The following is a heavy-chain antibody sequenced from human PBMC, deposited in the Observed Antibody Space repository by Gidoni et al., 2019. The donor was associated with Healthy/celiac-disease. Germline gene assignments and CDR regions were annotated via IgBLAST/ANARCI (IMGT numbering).Heavy chain of an antibody. Sequence: QVQLQQWGAGLLKPSETLSLTCAVYGGSFSGYYWSWIRQPPGKGLEWIGEINHSGSTNYNPSLKSRVTISVDTLKNQFSLKLSSVTAADTAVYYCARVGDNMTTVTTNAFDIWGQGTMVTVSS. V-gene: IGHV4-34*01. CDR2: INHSGST. CDR3: ARVGDNMTTVTTNAFDI. J-gene: IGHJ3*02. CDR1: GGSFSGYY. D-gene: IGHD4-17*01.